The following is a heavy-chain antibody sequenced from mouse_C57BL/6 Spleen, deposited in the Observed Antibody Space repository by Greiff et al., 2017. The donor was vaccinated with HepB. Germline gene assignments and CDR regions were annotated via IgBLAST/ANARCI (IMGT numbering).Heavy chain of an antibody. CDR1: GYTFTDYY. CDR2: INPNNGGT. Sequence: EVQLQQSGPELVKPGASVKISCKASGYTFTDYYMNWVKQSHGKSLEWIGDINPNNGGTSYNQKFKGKATLTVDKSSSTAYMELRSLTSEDSAVYYCARAPNWGWFAYWGQGTLVTVSA. J-gene: IGHJ3*01. V-gene: IGHV1-26*01. D-gene: IGHD4-1*02. CDR3: ARAPNWGWFAY.